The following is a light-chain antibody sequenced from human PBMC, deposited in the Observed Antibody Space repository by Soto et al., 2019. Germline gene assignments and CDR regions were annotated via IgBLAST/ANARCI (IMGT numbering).Light chain of an antibody. CDR1: SSNIGAGYD. CDR3: QSYDSSPSGYV. J-gene: IGLJ1*01. V-gene: IGLV1-40*01. Sequence: QSVLTQPPSVSGAPGQRVTISCAGTSSNIGAGYDVHWYQQLPGTATKLLIYGNSNRPSGVPDRFSGAKSGTSASLAITGLQAEDEADYYCQSYDSSPSGYVFGTGTKVTFL. CDR2: GNS.